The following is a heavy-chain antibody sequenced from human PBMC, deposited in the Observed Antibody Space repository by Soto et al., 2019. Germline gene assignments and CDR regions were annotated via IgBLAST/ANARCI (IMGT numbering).Heavy chain of an antibody. D-gene: IGHD2-2*01. CDR3: ARGPRYCSTTTCFSGVTWFDP. Sequence: ASVKVSCQDSGYHFSNYGISWVGQAPGQGLEWVGWISSYNGNTNYAQKVQGRVTLTTDSSTSTTYMELRSLRSDDTAVYYCARGPRYCSTTTCFSGVTWFDPWGQGTLVTVSS. CDR2: ISSYNGNT. CDR1: GYHFSNYG. J-gene: IGHJ5*02. V-gene: IGHV1-18*04.